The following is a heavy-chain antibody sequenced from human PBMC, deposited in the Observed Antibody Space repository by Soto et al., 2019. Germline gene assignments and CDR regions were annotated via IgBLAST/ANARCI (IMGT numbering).Heavy chain of an antibody. Sequence: GASVKVSCKASGGTFSSYAISWVRQAPGQGLEWMGGIIPIFGTANYAQKFQGRVTITADESTSTAYMELSSLRSEDTAVYYCARELEEGWNQPRPGISWFDPWGQGTLVTVSS. CDR2: IIPIFGTA. CDR1: GGTFSSYA. V-gene: IGHV1-69*13. J-gene: IGHJ5*02. D-gene: IGHD1-1*01. CDR3: ARELEEGWNQPRPGISWFDP.